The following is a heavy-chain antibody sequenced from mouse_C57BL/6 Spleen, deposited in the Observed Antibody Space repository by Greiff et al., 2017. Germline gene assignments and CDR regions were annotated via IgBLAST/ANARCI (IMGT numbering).Heavy chain of an antibody. V-gene: IGHV1-15*01. CDR2: IDPETGGT. CDR1: GYTFTDYE. CDR3: TRGSGSSPWFAY. J-gene: IGHJ3*01. Sequence: VKLMESGAELVRPGASVTLSCKASGYTFTDYEMHWVKQTPVHGLEWIGAIDPETGGTAYNQKFKGKAILTADKSSSTAYMELRSLTSEDSAVYYCTRGSGSSPWFAYWGQGTLVTVSA. D-gene: IGHD1-1*01.